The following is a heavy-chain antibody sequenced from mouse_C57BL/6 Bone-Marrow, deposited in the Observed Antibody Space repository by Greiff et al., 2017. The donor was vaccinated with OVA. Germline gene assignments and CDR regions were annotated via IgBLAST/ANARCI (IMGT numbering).Heavy chain of an antibody. V-gene: IGHV1-4*01. CDR1: GYTFTSYT. Sequence: QVQLKQSGAELARPGASVKMSCKASGYTFTSYTMHWVKQRPGQGLEWIGYINPSSGYTKYNQKFKDKATLTADKSSSTAYMQLSSLTSEDSAVYYGARYRYYGSTFYYYAMDYWGQGTSVTVSS. CDR2: INPSSGYT. J-gene: IGHJ4*01. D-gene: IGHD1-1*01. CDR3: ARYRYYGSTFYYYAMDY.